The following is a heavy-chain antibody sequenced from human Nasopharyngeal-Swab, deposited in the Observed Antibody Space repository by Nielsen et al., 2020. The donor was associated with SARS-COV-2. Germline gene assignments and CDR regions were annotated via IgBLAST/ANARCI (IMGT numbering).Heavy chain of an antibody. V-gene: IGHV1-69*13. D-gene: IGHD6-19*01. CDR3: ARDKGIAVHDAFDI. Sequence: SVKDSCKASGGTFSSYAISWVRQAPGQGLEWMGGIIPIFGTANYAQKFQGRVTITADESTSTAYMELSSLRSEDTAVYYCARDKGIAVHDAFDIWGQGTMVTVSS. CDR2: IIPIFGTA. J-gene: IGHJ3*02. CDR1: GGTFSSYA.